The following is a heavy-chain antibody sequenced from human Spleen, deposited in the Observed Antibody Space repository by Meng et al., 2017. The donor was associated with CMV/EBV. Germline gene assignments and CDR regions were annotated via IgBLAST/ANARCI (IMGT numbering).Heavy chain of an antibody. CDR1: GFTFSNYF. CDR3: TRNTMVRGVMS. Sequence: GESLKISCAASGFTFSNYFMSWIRQAPGKGLEWVGRTRDKVNSYTTEYAASVKGRFTISRDDSNNSVYLQMNTLKTEDTAVYYCTRNTMVRGVMSWGQGALVTVSS. J-gene: IGHJ5*02. V-gene: IGHV3-72*01. D-gene: IGHD3-10*01. CDR2: TRDKVNSYTT.